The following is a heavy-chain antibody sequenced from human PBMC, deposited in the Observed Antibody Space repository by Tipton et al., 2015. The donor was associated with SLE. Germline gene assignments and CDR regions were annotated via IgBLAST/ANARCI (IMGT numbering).Heavy chain of an antibody. CDR2: INPNSGGT. J-gene: IGHJ4*02. CDR1: GYTFTGHY. Sequence: QLVQSGAEVKKPGASVKVSCKASGYTFTGHYMHWVRQAPGQGLEWMGWINPNSGGTNYAQKFQGRVTVTRDTSISTAYMELSSLRSDDTAVYYCARLHWPSTSYSDYWGQGTLVTVSS. D-gene: IGHD2-8*02. V-gene: IGHV1-2*02. CDR3: ARLHWPSTSYSDY.